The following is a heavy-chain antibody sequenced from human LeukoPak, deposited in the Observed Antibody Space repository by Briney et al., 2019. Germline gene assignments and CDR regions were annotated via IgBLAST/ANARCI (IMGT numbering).Heavy chain of an antibody. CDR3: ARDGGIRLWFRDYYVLDV. D-gene: IGHD5-18*01. Sequence: GGSVTLLCAAWGFTFCCYRMVWVRQAPGEGGEGVAVMECEGSNEYYADSVRGRYTISRDNYQNTLYLKINSLRDEDTCVFLCARDGGIRLWFRDYYVLDVWGEGTTVSVSS. CDR1: GFTFCCYR. CDR2: MECEGSNE. V-gene: IGHV3-33*01. J-gene: IGHJ6*01.